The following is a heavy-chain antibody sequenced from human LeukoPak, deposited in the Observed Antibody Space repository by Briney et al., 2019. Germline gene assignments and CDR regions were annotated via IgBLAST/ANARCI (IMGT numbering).Heavy chain of an antibody. CDR3: ARDGDTSGYTD. Sequence: PGGSLRLSCAASGFTFSSYEMNWVRQAPGKGLEWVSYISSSGSTIYYADSVKGRFTISRDNAKNSLYLQMNSLRADDTAVYYCARDGDTSGYTDWGQGTLVTVSS. D-gene: IGHD3-22*01. V-gene: IGHV3-48*03. J-gene: IGHJ4*02. CDR1: GFTFSSYE. CDR2: ISSSGSTI.